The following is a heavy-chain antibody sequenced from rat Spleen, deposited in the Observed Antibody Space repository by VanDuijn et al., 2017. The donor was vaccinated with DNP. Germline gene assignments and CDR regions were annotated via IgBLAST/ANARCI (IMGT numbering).Heavy chain of an antibody. CDR3: AIYFYSGDNWFGY. D-gene: IGHD1-1*01. J-gene: IGHJ3*01. CDR2: VVYDGGRT. V-gene: IGHV5S10*01. Sequence: EVQLVESGGGLVQPGRSLTLSCEASGFIFSDYNAAWVRQAPKKGLEWVATVVYDGGRTFYRDSVKGRFTISRDNAKNTLYLQMNSLRSEDTATYYCAIYFYSGDNWFGYWGQGTLVTVSS. CDR1: GFIFSDYN.